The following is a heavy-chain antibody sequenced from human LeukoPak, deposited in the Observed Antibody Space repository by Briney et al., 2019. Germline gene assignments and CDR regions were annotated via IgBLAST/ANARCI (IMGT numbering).Heavy chain of an antibody. V-gene: IGHV4-34*01. CDR2: INHSGST. J-gene: IGHJ4*02. Sequence: LSLTXAVYGGSFSGYYWSWIRQPPGKGLEWIGEINHSGSTNYNPSLKSRVTISVDTSKNQFSLKLSSVTAADTAVYYCARGPLGYYDSSGYYYEYYFGYWGQGTLVTVSS. CDR1: GGSFSGYY. D-gene: IGHD3-22*01. CDR3: ARGPLGYYDSSGYYYEYYFGY.